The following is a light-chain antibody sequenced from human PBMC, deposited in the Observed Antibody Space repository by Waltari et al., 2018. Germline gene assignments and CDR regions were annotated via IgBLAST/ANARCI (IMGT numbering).Light chain of an antibody. Sequence: EIVLTQSPSTMSLSPGDRATLPCRASQSISKYLAWYQQKPGQAPRLLIYHAASRAAGIPDRFSGSGSGTDFSLSISRLEPEDFAVYYCQHYESLPVTFGQGTKVEIK. CDR3: QHYESLPVT. CDR1: QSISKY. CDR2: HAA. V-gene: IGKV3-20*01. J-gene: IGKJ1*01.